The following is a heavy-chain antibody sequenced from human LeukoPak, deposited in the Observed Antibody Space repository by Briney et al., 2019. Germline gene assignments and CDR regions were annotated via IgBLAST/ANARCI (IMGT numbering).Heavy chain of an antibody. J-gene: IGHJ4*02. CDR2: IYYSGST. D-gene: IGHD6-13*01. CDR3: ARGKNGVSSSWPYFDY. V-gene: IGHV4-59*08. Sequence: SETLSLTCTVSGGSISSYYWSWIRQPPGKGLEWIGYIYYSGSTNYNPSLKSRVTISVDTSKNQFSLKLSSVTAADTAVYYCARGKNGVSSSWPYFDYWGQGTLVTVSS. CDR1: GGSISSYY.